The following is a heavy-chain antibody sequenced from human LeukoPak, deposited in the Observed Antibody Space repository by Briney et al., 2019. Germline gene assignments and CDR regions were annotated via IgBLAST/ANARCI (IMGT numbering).Heavy chain of an antibody. CDR2: ISSSGSTI. J-gene: IGHJ4*02. V-gene: IGHV3-11*01. CDR3: VRVHRYSSSWDSFDY. CDR1: GFTFSDYY. D-gene: IGHD6-13*01. Sequence: GGSLRLSCAASGFTFSDYYMSWIRQAPGKGLEWVSYISSSGSTIYYADSVQGRFTISRDNAKNSLYLQMNSLRDDDTALYYCVRVHRYSSSWDSFDYWGQGTLVTVSS.